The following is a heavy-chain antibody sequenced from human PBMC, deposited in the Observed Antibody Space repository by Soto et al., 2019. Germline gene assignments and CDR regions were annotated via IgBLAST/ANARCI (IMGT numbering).Heavy chain of an antibody. V-gene: IGHV1-2*02. D-gene: IGHD2-15*01. J-gene: IGHJ4*02. CDR1: GYSFTGYF. CDR2: INPNSGGR. CDR3: ARGRQPIRQCNGGSCYSNFDY. Sequence: ASVKGSCKVSGYSFTGYFMHWVRQAPGQGLEWMGWINPNSGGRNFAQKFQGRVTLTRDTSISTAYLELSGLTSDDTAFYHRARGRQPIRQCNGGSCYSNFDYWGQGTLVTVSS.